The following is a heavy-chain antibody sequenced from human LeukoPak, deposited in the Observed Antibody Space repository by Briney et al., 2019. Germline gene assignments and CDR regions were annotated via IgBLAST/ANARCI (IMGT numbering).Heavy chain of an antibody. CDR3: ARVARIQLWSAAFDI. J-gene: IGHJ3*02. D-gene: IGHD5-18*01. V-gene: IGHV3-11*05. Sequence: GGSLRLSCAASGFTFGDYYMTWIRQAPGKGLEWVSYISSSRSYTNSADSVKGRFTISRDNAKNSLYLQMNSLRAEDTAVYYCARVARIQLWSAAFDIWGQGTMVTVSS. CDR1: GFTFGDYY. CDR2: ISSSRSYT.